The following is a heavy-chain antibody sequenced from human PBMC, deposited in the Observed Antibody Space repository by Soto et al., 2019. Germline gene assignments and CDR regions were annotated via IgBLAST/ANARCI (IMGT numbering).Heavy chain of an antibody. CDR3: AHPRGYGVFDAYDI. V-gene: IGHV3-23*01. J-gene: IGHJ3*02. Sequence: GGSLRLCCEASGFTFSTYAMSWVRQAPGKGLEWVSAISGSGDSTHSADSVRGRFTISRDNSINTLYLQMNNLGNEDTAVYYCAHPRGYGVFDAYDIWGQGTMVTVSS. D-gene: IGHD4-17*01. CDR2: ISGSGDST. CDR1: GFTFSTYA.